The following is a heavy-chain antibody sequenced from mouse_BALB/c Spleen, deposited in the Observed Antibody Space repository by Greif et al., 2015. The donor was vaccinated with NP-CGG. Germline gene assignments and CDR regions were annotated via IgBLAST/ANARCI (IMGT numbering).Heavy chain of an antibody. CDR2: IHYSGST. V-gene: IGHV3-1*02. J-gene: IGHJ3*01. CDR1: GYSITSGYS. Sequence: EVKLQESGPDLVKPSQSLSLPCTVTGYSITSGYSWHWIRQFPGNKLEWMGYIHYSGSTNYNPSLNSRISITRDTYKNQFFLQFKSVTTEDTATYYCARAGTWFAYWGQCTLVIVS. CDR3: ARAGTWFAY.